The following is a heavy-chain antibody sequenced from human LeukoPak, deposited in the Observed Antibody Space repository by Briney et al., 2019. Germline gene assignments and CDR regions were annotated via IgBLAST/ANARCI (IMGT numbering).Heavy chain of an antibody. CDR1: EYTFTGYY. V-gene: IGHV1-2*06. D-gene: IGHD3-9*01. CDR3: ARGPPSYDILTGLFDY. J-gene: IGHJ4*02. Sequence: ASVKVSCKASEYTFTGYYMHWVRQAPGQGLEWMGRINPNSGGTNYAQKFQGRVTMTRDTSISTAYMELSRLRSDDTAVYYCARGPPSYDILTGLFDYWGQGTLVTVSS. CDR2: INPNSGGT.